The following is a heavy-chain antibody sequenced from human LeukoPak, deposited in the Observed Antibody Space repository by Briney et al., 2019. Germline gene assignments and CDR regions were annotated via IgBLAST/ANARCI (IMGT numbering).Heavy chain of an antibody. CDR2: INHSGST. D-gene: IGHD1-26*01. Sequence: PSETLSLTCAVYGGSFSGYYWSWIRQPPGKGLEWIGEINHSGSTNYNPSLKSRVTISVDTSKNQFSLKLSSVTAADTAVYYCARGGAVLRSLPYYFDYWGQGTLVTVSS. J-gene: IGHJ4*02. V-gene: IGHV4-34*01. CDR3: ARGGAVLRSLPYYFDY. CDR1: GGSFSGYY.